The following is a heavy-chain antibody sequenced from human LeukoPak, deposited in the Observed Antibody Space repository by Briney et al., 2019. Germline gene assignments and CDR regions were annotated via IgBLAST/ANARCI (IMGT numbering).Heavy chain of an antibody. CDR1: GYTFTSYG. CDR2: ISPYNGNT. J-gene: IGHJ6*02. V-gene: IGHV1-18*01. Sequence: ASVKVSCKASGYTFTSYGISWVRQAPGQGLEWMGWISPYNGNTNYAQKLQGRVTMTTDTSTSTAYMELRSLRSDDTAVYYWARKALYPYYYGMDVWGQGTTVTVS. D-gene: IGHD2-2*02. CDR3: ARKALYPYYYGMDV.